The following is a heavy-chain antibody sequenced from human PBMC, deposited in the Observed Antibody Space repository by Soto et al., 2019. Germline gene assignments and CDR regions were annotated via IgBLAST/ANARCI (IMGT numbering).Heavy chain of an antibody. J-gene: IGHJ4*02. CDR3: AAVGFGELLRDYFAY. D-gene: IGHD3-10*01. V-gene: IGHV1-58*02. CDR1: GGTFSSYA. Sequence: SVKVSCKASGGTFSSYAISWVRQARGQRLEWIGWIVVGSGNTNYAQKFQERVTITRDMSTSTAYMELSSLRSEDTAVYYCAAVGFGELLRDYFAYWGQGTLVTVSS. CDR2: IVVGSGNT.